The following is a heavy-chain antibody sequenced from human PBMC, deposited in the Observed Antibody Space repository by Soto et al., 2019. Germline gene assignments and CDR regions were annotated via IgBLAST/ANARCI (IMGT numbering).Heavy chain of an antibody. Sequence: QVQRVQSGAEEKKPGASVKVSCKASGYTFTSYAMLWVRQAPGQRLEWMGWINAGNGNTKYSQKFQGRVTITRDTSAITAYMELSSLRSEDTAVYYCARDFNYGSGDYWGQGTLVTVSS. CDR1: GYTFTSYA. CDR2: INAGNGNT. V-gene: IGHV1-3*05. J-gene: IGHJ4*02. CDR3: ARDFNYGSGDY. D-gene: IGHD3-10*01.